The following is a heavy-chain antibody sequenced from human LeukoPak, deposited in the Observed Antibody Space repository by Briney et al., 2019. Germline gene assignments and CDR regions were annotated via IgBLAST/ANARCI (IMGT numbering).Heavy chain of an antibody. CDR3: ATFSGYDYVWGSYRPIALDY. CDR1: GYTLTELS. CDR2: FDPEDGET. J-gene: IGHJ4*02. V-gene: IGHV1-24*01. D-gene: IGHD3-16*02. Sequence: GASVKVSCKVPGYTLTELSMHWVRQAPGKGLEWMGGFDPEDGETIYAQKFQGRVTMTEDTSTDTAYMELSSLRSEDTAVYYCATFSGYDYVWGSYRPIALDYWGQGTLVTVSS.